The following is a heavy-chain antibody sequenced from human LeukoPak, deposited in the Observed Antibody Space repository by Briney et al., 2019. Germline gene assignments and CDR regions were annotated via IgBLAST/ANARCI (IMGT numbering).Heavy chain of an antibody. CDR3: ARPKGIGDSSGSLLYFDL. Sequence: ASVKVSCKASGYTFTSYAMHWVRQAPGQRLEWMGWINAGNGNTKYSQKFQGRVTITRDTSASTAYMELSSLRSEDTAVYYCARPKGIGDSSGSLLYFDLWGRGTLVTVSS. CDR2: INAGNGNT. D-gene: IGHD3-22*01. CDR1: GYTFTSYA. V-gene: IGHV1-3*01. J-gene: IGHJ2*01.